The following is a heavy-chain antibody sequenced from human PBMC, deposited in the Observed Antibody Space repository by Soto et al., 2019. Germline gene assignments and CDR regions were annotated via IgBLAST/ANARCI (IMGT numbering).Heavy chain of an antibody. V-gene: IGHV4-31*03. D-gene: IGHD3-22*01. J-gene: IGHJ6*02. CDR3: ARGGVPVHYYYSRGGMDV. Sequence: KTSETLSLTCTVSGGSISSGGYYWSWIRQHPGKGLEWIGYIYYSGSTYYNPSLKSRVTISVDTSKNQFSLKLSSVTAADTAVYYCARGGVPVHYYYSRGGMDVWGQGTTVTVSS. CDR1: GGSISSGGYY. CDR2: IYYSGST.